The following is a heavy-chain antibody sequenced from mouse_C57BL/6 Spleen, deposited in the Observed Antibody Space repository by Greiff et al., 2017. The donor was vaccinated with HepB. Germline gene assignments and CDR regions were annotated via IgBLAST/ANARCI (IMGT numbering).Heavy chain of an antibody. D-gene: IGHD2-4*01. Sequence: QVQLQQSGAELVKPGASVEMSCKASGYTFTSYWITWVKQRPGQGLEWIGDIYPGSGSTNYNEKFKSKATLTVDTSSSTAYMQLSSLTSEDSAVYYCARGELRRFDYWGQGTTLTVSS. CDR2: IYPGSGST. J-gene: IGHJ2*01. V-gene: IGHV1-55*01. CDR3: ARGELRRFDY. CDR1: GYTFTSYW.